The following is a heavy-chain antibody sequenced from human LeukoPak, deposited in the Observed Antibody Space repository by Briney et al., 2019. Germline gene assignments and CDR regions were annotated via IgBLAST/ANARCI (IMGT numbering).Heavy chain of an antibody. CDR1: GGSISSSSYY. J-gene: IGHJ3*02. V-gene: IGHV4-39*01. D-gene: IGHD6-19*01. CDR2: IYYSGST. Sequence: SETLSLTCTVSGGSISSSSYYWGWMPPRPGQGLEWIGSIYYSGSTYYNPSLKSRVTISVDTSKNQFSLKLSSVTAADTAVYYWARHKYSSGWPPEGAFDIWGQGTMVTVSS. CDR3: ARHKYSSGWPPEGAFDI.